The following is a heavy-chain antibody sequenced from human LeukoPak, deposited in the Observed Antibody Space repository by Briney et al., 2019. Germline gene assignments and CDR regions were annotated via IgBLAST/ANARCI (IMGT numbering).Heavy chain of an antibody. Sequence: QTGGSLRLSCAASGFTFSTYEMNWVRQAPGKGLEWVSYISSSGSIISYADSVKGRFTISRDNAKNSLSLQMNSLRAEDTAIYYCAREVGVTEAFDIWGQGTMVTVSS. CDR1: GFTFSTYE. CDR3: AREVGVTEAFDI. V-gene: IGHV3-48*03. CDR2: ISSSGSII. J-gene: IGHJ3*02. D-gene: IGHD1-26*01.